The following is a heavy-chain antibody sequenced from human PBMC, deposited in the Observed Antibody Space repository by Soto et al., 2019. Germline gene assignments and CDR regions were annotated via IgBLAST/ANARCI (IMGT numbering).Heavy chain of an antibody. CDR2: IYYSGST. D-gene: IGHD1-26*01. CDR1: GGSISSGGYY. Sequence: SETLSLTCTVSGGSISSGGYYWSWIRQHPGKGLEWIGYIYYSGSTYYNPSLKSRVTISVDTSKNQFSLKLSSVTAADTAVYYCAREAGATDGSFDYWGQGTLVTVSS. CDR3: AREAGATDGSFDY. V-gene: IGHV4-31*03. J-gene: IGHJ4*02.